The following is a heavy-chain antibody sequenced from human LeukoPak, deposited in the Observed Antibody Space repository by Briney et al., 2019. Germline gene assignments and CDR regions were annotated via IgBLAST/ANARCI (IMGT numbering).Heavy chain of an antibody. Sequence: GGSLRLFCAASGFTFSSYARSWVRQAPGKGLEWVSAISGSGGSTYYADSVKGRFTISRDNSRNTLYLQMNSLRAEDTAVYYYANDPFTMIVVPPDDYWGQGTLVIVSS. J-gene: IGHJ4*02. V-gene: IGHV3-23*01. CDR1: GFTFSSYA. CDR2: ISGSGGST. CDR3: ANDPFTMIVVPPDDY. D-gene: IGHD3-22*01.